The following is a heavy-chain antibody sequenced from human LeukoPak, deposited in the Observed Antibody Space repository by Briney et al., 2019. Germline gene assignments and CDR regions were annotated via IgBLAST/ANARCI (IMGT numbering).Heavy chain of an antibody. J-gene: IGHJ4*02. CDR2: IYYSGST. D-gene: IGHD3-10*01. CDR3: ARDDYYGSGSYRY. Sequence: PSETLSLTCTVSGGSISSNYWSWIRQPPGKGLEWIGYIYYSGSTNYNPSLKSRVTISLDTSKNRFSLRLSSVTAADTAVYFCARDDYYGSGSYRYWGQGTLVTVSS. V-gene: IGHV4-59*01. CDR1: GGSISSNY.